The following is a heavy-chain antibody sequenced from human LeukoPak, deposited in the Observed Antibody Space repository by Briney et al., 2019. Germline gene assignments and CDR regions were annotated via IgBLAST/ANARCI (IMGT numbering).Heavy chain of an antibody. CDR1: GYTFTSYD. Sequence: ASVKVSCKASGYTFTSYDINWVRQATGQGLEWMGWMNPNSGNTGYAQKFQGRVTITRDTSASTAYMELSSLRSEDTAVYYCARTQRRSYYYGMDVWGQGTTVTVSS. D-gene: IGHD4-17*01. V-gene: IGHV1-8*01. CDR3: ARTQRRSYYYGMDV. CDR2: MNPNSGNT. J-gene: IGHJ6*02.